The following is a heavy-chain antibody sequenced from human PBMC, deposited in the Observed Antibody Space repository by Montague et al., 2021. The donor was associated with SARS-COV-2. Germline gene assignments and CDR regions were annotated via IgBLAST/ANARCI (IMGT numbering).Heavy chain of an antibody. J-gene: IGHJ4*02. D-gene: IGHD1-1*01. CDR1: GDSIRSYY. CDR2: IYYSGIT. Sequence: SETLSLTCTVSGDSIRSYYWSWIRQPPGKGLEWIGNIYYSGITNYNPSLKSRVTTSIDTSKNQFSLRLSSVTAADTAVYYCARVRLTGTPAPYFDYWGQGTLVTVSS. V-gene: IGHV4-59*01. CDR3: ARVRLTGTPAPYFDY.